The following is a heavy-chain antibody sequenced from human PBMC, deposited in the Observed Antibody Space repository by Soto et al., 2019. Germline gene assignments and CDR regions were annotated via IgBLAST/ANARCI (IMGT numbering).Heavy chain of an antibody. Sequence: KPGGSLRLSCIASGFTFGDYAMSWIRQAPGKGLEWVAFIKSNTYGGTTQYAASVKGRFTISRDDSRGLAYLQMDSLKTEDTAVYYCTRTRTTLIVVVSDYWGQGTLVTVSS. CDR1: GFTFGDYA. CDR2: IKSNTYGGTT. CDR3: TRTRTTLIVVVSDY. D-gene: IGHD3-22*01. J-gene: IGHJ4*02. V-gene: IGHV3-49*05.